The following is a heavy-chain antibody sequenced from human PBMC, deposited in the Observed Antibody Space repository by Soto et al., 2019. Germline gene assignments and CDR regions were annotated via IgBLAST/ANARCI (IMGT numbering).Heavy chain of an antibody. CDR1: GGTFSSYA. D-gene: IGHD3-10*01. CDR3: ARDRYGSGSYQHYYYYGMDV. V-gene: IGHV1-69*01. CDR2: IIPIFGTA. Sequence: QVQLVQSGAEVKKPGSSVKVSCKASGGTFSSYAISWVRQAPGQGLEWMGGIIPIFGTANYAQKFQGRVTITADESTSTAYMELSSLRSEDTAVYYCARDRYGSGSYQHYYYYGMDVWGQGTTVTVSS. J-gene: IGHJ6*02.